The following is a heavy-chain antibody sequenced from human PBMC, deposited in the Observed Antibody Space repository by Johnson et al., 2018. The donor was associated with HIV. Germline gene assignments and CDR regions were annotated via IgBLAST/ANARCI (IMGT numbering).Heavy chain of an antibody. Sequence: VQLVESGGGVAQPGSSLRLSCAASGFTVSSNYMSWVRQAPGKGLEWVSVIYSGGSTYYADSVKGRFTISRDNSKNSLYLQMNSLSAEDTAVYYCARRWIVAARPPENAFDIWGQGTMVTVSS. V-gene: IGHV3-66*04. J-gene: IGHJ3*02. CDR1: GFTVSSNY. D-gene: IGHD6-6*01. CDR3: ARRWIVAARPPENAFDI. CDR2: IYSGGST.